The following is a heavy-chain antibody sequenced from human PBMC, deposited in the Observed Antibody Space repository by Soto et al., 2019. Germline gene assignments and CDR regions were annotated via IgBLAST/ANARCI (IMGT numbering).Heavy chain of an antibody. Sequence: QVQLVESGGGVVQPGRSLRLSCAASGFTFSSYGMHWVRQAPGKGLEWVAVISYDGSNKYYADSVKGRFTISRDNSKNTLYRQMNSLRAEDTAVYYCAKDPGSSGWYYFDYWGQGTLVTVSS. J-gene: IGHJ4*02. CDR1: GFTFSSYG. CDR3: AKDPGSSGWYYFDY. V-gene: IGHV3-30*18. D-gene: IGHD6-19*01. CDR2: ISYDGSNK.